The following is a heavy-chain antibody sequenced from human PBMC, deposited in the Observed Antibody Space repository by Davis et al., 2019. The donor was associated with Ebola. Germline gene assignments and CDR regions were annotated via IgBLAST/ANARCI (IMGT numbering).Heavy chain of an antibody. CDR3: TRGYGVVTPYV. D-gene: IGHD2-8*01. V-gene: IGHV4-34*01. CDR1: GGSFSGYY. CDR2: INHSGST. J-gene: IGHJ4*02. Sequence: PSETLSLTCAVYGGSFSGYYWGWIRQPPGKGLEWIGEINHSGSTNYNPSLKSRVTISVDTSKNQFSLKVSSVTAADTAVYYCTRGYGVVTPYVWGQGTLVTVSS.